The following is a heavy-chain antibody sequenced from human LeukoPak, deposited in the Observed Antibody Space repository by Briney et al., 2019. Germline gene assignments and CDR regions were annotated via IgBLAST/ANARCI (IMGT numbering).Heavy chain of an antibody. Sequence: GGSLSLSCAASGFTVSSNYMSWVRQAPGKGLEWVSVIYSDSSTYYADSVKGRFTISRDNSKNTLYLQMNSLRAEDTAVYYCASNYYGSGSLDYWGQGNLVTVSS. J-gene: IGHJ4*02. CDR1: GFTVSSNY. V-gene: IGHV3-66*01. D-gene: IGHD3-10*01. CDR3: ASNYYGSGSLDY. CDR2: IYSDSST.